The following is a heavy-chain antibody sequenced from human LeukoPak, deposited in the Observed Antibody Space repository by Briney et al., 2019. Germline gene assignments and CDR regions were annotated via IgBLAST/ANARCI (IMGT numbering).Heavy chain of an antibody. J-gene: IGHJ5*02. V-gene: IGHV4-59*01. CDR3: ARVYKQDYYDSSGYYFSP. CDR1: GGSISSYY. D-gene: IGHD3-22*01. CDR2: IYYSGST. Sequence: SETLSLTCTVSGGSISSYYWSWLRQPPGKGPEWIGYIYYSGSTNYNPSLKSRLTISVDTSKNQFSLKLTSVTAADTAVYYCARVYKQDYYDSSGYYFSPWGQGTLVTVSS.